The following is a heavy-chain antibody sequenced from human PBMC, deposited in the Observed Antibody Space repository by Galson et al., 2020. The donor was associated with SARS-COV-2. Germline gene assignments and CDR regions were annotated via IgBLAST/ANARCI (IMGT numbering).Heavy chain of an antibody. V-gene: IGHV2-26*01. Sequence: ESGPTLMKPTATLTLTCTVSGFSLSNARMDVSWIRQPPEKALEWLAHIFSNDDKSYSTSLKSRLTISKDTSKSQVVLTMTNMDPVDTATYYCARLLVGSGSYYDYYYYGMDVWGQGTTVTGSS. CDR2: IFSNDDK. CDR1: GFSLSNARMD. D-gene: IGHD3-10*01. CDR3: ARLLVGSGSYYDYYYYGMDV. J-gene: IGHJ6*02.